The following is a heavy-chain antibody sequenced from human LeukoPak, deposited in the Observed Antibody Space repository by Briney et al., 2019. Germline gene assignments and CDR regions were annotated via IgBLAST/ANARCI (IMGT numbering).Heavy chain of an antibody. CDR1: GYRFTTYW. CDR2: IYPGDSDT. Sequence: RGESLKISCKGSGYRFTTYWIGWVRQMPGKGLEWMGIIYPGDSDTTYSPSFQSQVIISADKSISTAYLQWSSLKASDTAMYYCARLSADYGMDVWGQGTTVTVS. CDR3: ARLSADYGMDV. D-gene: IGHD6-19*01. J-gene: IGHJ6*02. V-gene: IGHV5-51*01.